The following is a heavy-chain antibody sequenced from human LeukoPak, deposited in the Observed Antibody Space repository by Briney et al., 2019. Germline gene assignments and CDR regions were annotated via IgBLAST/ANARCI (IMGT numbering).Heavy chain of an antibody. CDR1: GYTFTDYY. CDR2: INPNSGGT. CDR3: AGERKELRFSED. Sequence: ASVKVSCQATGYTFTDYYLHWVRQAPGQGLEWMGWINPNSGGTNYAQKFQGRVTMTRNTSVNTAYMELSRLRSDDTAVYYCAGERKELRFSEDWGQGTLVTVSS. V-gene: IGHV1-2*02. J-gene: IGHJ4*02. D-gene: IGHD3-3*01.